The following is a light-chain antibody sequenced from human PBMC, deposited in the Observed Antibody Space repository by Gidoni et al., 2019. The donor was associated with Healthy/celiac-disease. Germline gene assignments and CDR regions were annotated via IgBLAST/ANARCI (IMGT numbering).Light chain of an antibody. V-gene: IGKV3-11*01. CDR3: QQRSNWPPYT. J-gene: IGKJ2*01. CDR1: QSVSSY. CDR2: DAS. Sequence: EIVLTQSPATLSLSPGERATLSCRASQSVSSYLAWYQQKPGQAPRLLIYDASNRATGIPARFGGSGSGTDFTLTISSLEPEDFAVYYCQQRSNWPPYTFGQXTKLEIK.